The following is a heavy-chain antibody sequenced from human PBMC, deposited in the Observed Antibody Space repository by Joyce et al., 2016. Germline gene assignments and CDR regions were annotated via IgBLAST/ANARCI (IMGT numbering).Heavy chain of an antibody. Sequence: EVQLVEFGGGLVQPGGSLRLSCAASGFTFSSYWMYWVRKAPGKGLVWVSRINRDGSSTTYADSVKGRFTISRDNAKNTLYLQMNSLRAEDTAVYYCARLRRWSGPSDCWGQGTLVTVSS. CDR1: GFTFSSYW. CDR3: ARLRRWSGPSDC. D-gene: IGHD4-23*01. V-gene: IGHV3-74*03. CDR2: INRDGSST. J-gene: IGHJ4*02.